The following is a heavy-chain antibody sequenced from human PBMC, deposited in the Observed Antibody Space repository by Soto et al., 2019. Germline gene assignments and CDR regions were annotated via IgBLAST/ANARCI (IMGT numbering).Heavy chain of an antibody. V-gene: IGHV4-39*01. Sequence: PSETLSPTCTVSGGSISSSSDYLVWVRPPPGKGLEWIGSIYYSGSTYYNPSLKSRVTMSVDTSKNQIYLRLSSVTAADTAVYYCARQITMIVVVTVGGFDPWGQGTLVTVSS. CDR1: GGSISSSSDY. CDR3: ARQITMIVVVTVGGFDP. D-gene: IGHD3-22*01. CDR2: IYYSGST. J-gene: IGHJ5*02.